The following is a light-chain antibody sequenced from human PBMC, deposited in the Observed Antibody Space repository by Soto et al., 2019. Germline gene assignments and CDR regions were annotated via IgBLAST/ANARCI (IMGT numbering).Light chain of an antibody. CDR2: GAS. J-gene: IGKJ1*01. Sequence: EVVMTQSPATLSVSPGERVTLSCRASQSINAHLAWYQQKPGQAPRLLIHGASTRATGIPARFSGSGFGTEFLXXLXSXPSEDFAVYYCQQYNTWLWTFGQGTKVEIQ. CDR3: QQYNTWLWT. CDR1: QSINAH. V-gene: IGKV3-15*01.